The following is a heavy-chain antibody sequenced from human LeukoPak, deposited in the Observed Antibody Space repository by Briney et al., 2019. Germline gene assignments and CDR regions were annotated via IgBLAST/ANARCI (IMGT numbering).Heavy chain of an antibody. Sequence: QTGGSLRLSCAASGFTFSSYSMNWVRQAPGKGLEWVSYISSSSSTIYYADSVKGRITISRDNAKNSLYLQMNRLRAEDTAVYFCAREAQGSGLPGLSRYYYMDVWGKGTTVTVSS. CDR1: GFTFSSYS. V-gene: IGHV3-48*04. CDR3: AREAQGSGLPGLSRYYYMDV. J-gene: IGHJ6*03. D-gene: IGHD3-10*01. CDR2: ISSSSSTI.